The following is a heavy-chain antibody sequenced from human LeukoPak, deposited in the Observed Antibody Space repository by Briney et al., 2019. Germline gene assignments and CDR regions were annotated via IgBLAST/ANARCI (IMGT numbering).Heavy chain of an antibody. CDR1: GFTFSSYS. Sequence: GGSLRLSCAASGFTFSSYSMNWVRQAPGKGLEWVSSISSSSSYIYYADSVKGRFTISRDNAKNSLYLQMNSLRAEDTAVYYCARERYSGYDSGFDYWGQGTLVTVSS. CDR3: ARERYSGYDSGFDY. V-gene: IGHV3-21*01. D-gene: IGHD5-12*01. J-gene: IGHJ4*02. CDR2: ISSSSSYI.